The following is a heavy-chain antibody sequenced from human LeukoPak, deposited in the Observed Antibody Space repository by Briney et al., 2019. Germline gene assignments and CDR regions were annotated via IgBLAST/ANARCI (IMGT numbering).Heavy chain of an antibody. D-gene: IGHD3-22*01. CDR3: ATRPPNDISGYLDN. CDR1: GGSISSYY. J-gene: IGHJ4*02. Sequence: SETLSLTCTVSGGSISSYYWSWIRQPPGKGPEWIGYIYYTGTTNYNPSLKSRVTISLDTSKNQFSLKLSSVTAADTAVYYCATRPPNDISGYLDNWGQGTLVTVSS. CDR2: IYYTGTT. V-gene: IGHV4-59*01.